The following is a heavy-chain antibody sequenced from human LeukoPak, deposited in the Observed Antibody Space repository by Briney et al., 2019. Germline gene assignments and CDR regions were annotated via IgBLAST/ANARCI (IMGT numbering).Heavy chain of an antibody. CDR2: IYTSGST. CDR1: GGSISSGSYY. D-gene: IGHD6-19*01. V-gene: IGHV4-61*02. CDR3: ARYTQWLVQGFDP. J-gene: IGHJ5*02. Sequence: SQTLSLTCTVSGGSISSGSYYWSWIRQPAGKGLEWIGRIYTSGSTNYNPSLKSRVTISVDTSKNQFSLKLSSVTAADTAVYYCARYTQWLVQGFDPWGQGTLVTVSS.